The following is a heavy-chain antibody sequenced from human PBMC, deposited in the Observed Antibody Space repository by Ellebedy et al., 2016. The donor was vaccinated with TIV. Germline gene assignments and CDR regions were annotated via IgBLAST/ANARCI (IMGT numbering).Heavy chain of an antibody. CDR2: INPNNGGT. J-gene: IGHJ4*02. CDR3: TRGPSGGYFDY. D-gene: IGHD3-10*01. Sequence: AASVKVSCKVSGYIFTDYYIHWFRQAPGQEFEWMGWINPNNGGTNYAQKFQDRVTMTRDTTISTVYMDLRRLTSDDTAVYYCTRGPSGGYFDYWGQGTLVTVSA. V-gene: IGHV1-2*02. CDR1: GYIFTDYY.